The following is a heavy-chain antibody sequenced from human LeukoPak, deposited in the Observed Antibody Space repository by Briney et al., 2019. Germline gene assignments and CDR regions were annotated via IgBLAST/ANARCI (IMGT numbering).Heavy chain of an antibody. J-gene: IGHJ5*02. CDR3: ARGYYDFWSGNNWFDP. CDR1: GGSISSYY. D-gene: IGHD3-3*01. CDR2: IYTSGST. Sequence: PSETRSLTCTVSGGSISSYYWSWIRQPAGKGLEWIGRIYTSGSTNYNPSLKSRVTMSVDTSKNQFSLKLSSVTAADTAVYYCARGYYDFWSGNNWFDPWGQGTLVTVSS. V-gene: IGHV4-4*07.